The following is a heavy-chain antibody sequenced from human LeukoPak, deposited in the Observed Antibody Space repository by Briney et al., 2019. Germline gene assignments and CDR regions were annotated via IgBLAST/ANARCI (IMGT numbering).Heavy chain of an antibody. V-gene: IGHV4-34*01. CDR3: ARAGIMTTALDY. J-gene: IGHJ4*02. Sequence: SETLSLTCAVYGGSFSGYYWSWIRQPPGKGLEWIGEINHSGSTNYNPSLKSRVTMSVDTSKNQFSLKLSSVTAADTAVYYCARAGIMTTALDYWGQGTLVTVSS. D-gene: IGHD4-4*01. CDR1: GGSFSGYY. CDR2: INHSGST.